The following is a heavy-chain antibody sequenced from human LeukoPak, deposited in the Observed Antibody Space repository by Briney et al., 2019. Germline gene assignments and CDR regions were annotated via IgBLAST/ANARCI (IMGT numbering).Heavy chain of an antibody. V-gene: IGHV3-21*01. J-gene: IGHJ4*02. CDR3: AREWWSGYFDY. Sequence: PGGSLRLSCAASRFKFSNYNINWVRQAPGKGLEWVSSISTSSSYIYYADSVKGRFTISRDNAKNSLYLQMNSLRAEDTAVYYCAREWWSGYFDYWGQGTLVTVSS. D-gene: IGHD2-15*01. CDR2: ISTSSSYI. CDR1: RFKFSNYN.